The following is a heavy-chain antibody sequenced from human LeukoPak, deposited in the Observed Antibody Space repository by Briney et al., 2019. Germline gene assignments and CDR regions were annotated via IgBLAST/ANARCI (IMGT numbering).Heavy chain of an antibody. CDR3: ARGLNLWFGELYNY. CDR1: GGTFSSYA. J-gene: IGHJ4*02. CDR2: IIPIFGTA. Sequence: ASVKVSCKASGGTFSSYAISWVRQAPGQGLEWMGGIIPIFGTANYAQKFQGRVTITADESTSTAYMELSSLRSEDTAVYYCARGLNLWFGELYNYWGQGTLVTVSS. V-gene: IGHV1-69*13. D-gene: IGHD3-10*01.